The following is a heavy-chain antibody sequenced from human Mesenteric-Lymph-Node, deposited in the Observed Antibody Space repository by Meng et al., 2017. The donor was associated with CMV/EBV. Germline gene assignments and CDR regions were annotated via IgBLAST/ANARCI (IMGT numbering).Heavy chain of an antibody. CDR2: IYYNGNT. J-gene: IGHJ5*02. CDR1: EDSVNDGSVY. Sequence: GSLRLSCTVSEDSVNDGSVYWTWIRQPPGKGLEWIGHIYYNGNTYYNPSLRSRVTISVDTSKIQFSLNLNSVTAADTAVYYCARTHYGSGSSHFDPWGQGTPVTVSS. D-gene: IGHD3-10*01. V-gene: IGHV4-61*01. CDR3: ARTHYGSGSSHFDP.